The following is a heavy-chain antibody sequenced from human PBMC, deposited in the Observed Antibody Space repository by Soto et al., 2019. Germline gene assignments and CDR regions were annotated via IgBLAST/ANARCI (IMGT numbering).Heavy chain of an antibody. D-gene: IGHD5-18*01. CDR1: GFTFSSYA. J-gene: IGHJ4*02. CDR2: ISGSDGST. Sequence: GGSLRLSCVASGFTFSSYAMTWVRQAPGKGLEWVSFISGSDGSTYYADSVKGRFIISRDNSKKTLYLQMNSLRAEDTAVYYCAKVVTGYSYGHFDYWGQGALVTVSS. CDR3: AKVVTGYSYGHFDY. V-gene: IGHV3-23*01.